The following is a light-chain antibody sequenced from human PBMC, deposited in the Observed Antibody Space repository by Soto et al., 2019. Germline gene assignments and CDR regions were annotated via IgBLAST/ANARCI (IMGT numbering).Light chain of an antibody. Sequence: EIVLTQSPATLSLSPGDRATLSCRASQSVGSYLAWYQQKPGQTPRLLIYDASNRATGIPARFSGSGSGTDFTLTISSLEPEDFAIYYCQQRSNWPPPTFGGGTKVEIK. CDR2: DAS. J-gene: IGKJ4*01. V-gene: IGKV3-11*01. CDR3: QQRSNWPPPT. CDR1: QSVGSY.